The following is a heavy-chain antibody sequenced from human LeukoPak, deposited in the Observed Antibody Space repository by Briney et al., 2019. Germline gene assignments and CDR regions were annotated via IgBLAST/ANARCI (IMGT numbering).Heavy chain of an antibody. CDR1: GGSISSSSYY. D-gene: IGHD1-26*01. V-gene: IGHV4-39*01. Sequence: PSETLSLTCTVSGGSISSSSYYWGWIRQPPGKGLEWIGSIYYSGSTYYNPSLKSRVTISVDTSKNQFSLKLSSVTAADTAVYYCASRSGVGATASFDYWGQGTLVTVSS. CDR2: IYYSGST. CDR3: ASRSGVGATASFDY. J-gene: IGHJ4*02.